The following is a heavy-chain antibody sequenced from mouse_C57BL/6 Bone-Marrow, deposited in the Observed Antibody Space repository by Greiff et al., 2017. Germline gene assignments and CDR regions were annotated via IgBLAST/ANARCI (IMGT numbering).Heavy chain of an antibody. CDR2: IDPSDSYT. CDR1: GYTFTSYW. CDR3: AREGYGYMLFAD. D-gene: IGHD2-2*01. J-gene: IGHJ3*01. Sequence: QVQLQQPGAELVMPGASVKLSCKASGYTFTSYWMHWVKQRPGQGLEWIGEIDPSDSYTNYNQKFKGKSTLTVDKSSSTAYMQLSSLTSEDSAVYYCAREGYGYMLFADWGRGTLVTVSA. V-gene: IGHV1-69*01.